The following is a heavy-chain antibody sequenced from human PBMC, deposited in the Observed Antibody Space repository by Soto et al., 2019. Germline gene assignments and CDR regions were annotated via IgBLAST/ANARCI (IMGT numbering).Heavy chain of an antibody. Sequence: ASVKVSCKASGYTFTSYGISWVRQAPGQGLEWMGWISAYNGNTNYAQKLQGRVTMTTDTSTSTAYMELRSLRSDDTAVYYCARVLGEVVPAAYMDVWGKGTTVTVSS. CDR3: ARVLGEVVPAAYMDV. D-gene: IGHD2-2*01. V-gene: IGHV1-18*01. CDR2: ISAYNGNT. CDR1: GYTFTSYG. J-gene: IGHJ6*03.